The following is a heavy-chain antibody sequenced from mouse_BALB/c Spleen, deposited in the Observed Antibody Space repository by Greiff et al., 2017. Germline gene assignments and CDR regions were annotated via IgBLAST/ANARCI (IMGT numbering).Heavy chain of an antibody. CDR2: INPYNDGT. D-gene: IGHD3-2*01. CDR3: ARETARATYAMDY. CDR1: GYTFTSYV. J-gene: IGHJ4*01. Sequence: EVQLQQSGPELVKPGASVKMSCKASGYTFTSYVMHWVKQKPGQGLEWIGYINPYNDGTKYNEKFKGKARLTSDKSTSTAYMELSSLTSEDAAVYYCARETARATYAMDYWGQGTSVTVSS. V-gene: IGHV1-14*01.